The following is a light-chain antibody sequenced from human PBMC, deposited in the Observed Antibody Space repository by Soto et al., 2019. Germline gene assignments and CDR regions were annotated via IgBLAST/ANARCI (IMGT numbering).Light chain of an antibody. Sequence: AIRMTQSPSSFSASTGDRVTITCRASQGISSYLAWYQQKPGKAPKLLIYAASSLQSGVPSRFSGSGSGTDFTLTISSLQPEEFATYYCQQSYSTATWTFGQGTKVDIK. V-gene: IGKV1-8*01. J-gene: IGKJ1*01. CDR3: QQSYSTATWT. CDR2: AAS. CDR1: QGISSY.